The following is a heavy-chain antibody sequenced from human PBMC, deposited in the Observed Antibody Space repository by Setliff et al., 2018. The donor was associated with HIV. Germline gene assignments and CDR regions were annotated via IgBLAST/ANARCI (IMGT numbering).Heavy chain of an antibody. Sequence: SETLSLTCTVSGGSITSSSYYWGWIRQPPGKGLEWIGSIYYSGGTQYNPSLKSRVTISVDTSKNQSSLKLSSVTAADTAVYYYARHPSAYCSSTSCYEVYWGQGTLVTSPQ. CDR2: IYYSGGT. CDR3: ARHPSAYCSSTSCYEVY. J-gene: IGHJ4*02. D-gene: IGHD2-2*01. V-gene: IGHV4-39*01. CDR1: GGSITSSSYY.